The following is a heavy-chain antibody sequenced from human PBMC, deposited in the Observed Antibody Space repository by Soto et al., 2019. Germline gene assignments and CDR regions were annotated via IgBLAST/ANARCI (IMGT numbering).Heavy chain of an antibody. CDR3: ARSDFWSGKFDY. J-gene: IGHJ4*02. V-gene: IGHV5-51*01. CDR1: GYRFSHYW. D-gene: IGHD3-3*01. Sequence: LGESLKISCKASGYRFSHYWIAWVRHMPGKGLEWMGIIYPGDSDTRYSPSFQGQVTISADTSMYTAYLQWSSLKASDAAFYFCARSDFWSGKFDYWGRGTLVTVSS. CDR2: IYPGDSDT.